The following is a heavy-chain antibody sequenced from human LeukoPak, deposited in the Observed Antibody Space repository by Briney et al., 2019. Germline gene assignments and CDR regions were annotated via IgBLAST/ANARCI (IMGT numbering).Heavy chain of an antibody. D-gene: IGHD6-19*01. CDR2: ISGSGGST. J-gene: IGHJ4*02. CDR1: GFTFSSYA. Sequence: GGSLRLSCAASGFTFSSYAMSWVRQAPGKGLEWVSAISGSGGSTYYADSVKGRFTISRDNSKNTLYLQMNSLRAEDTAVYYRAKGGGWSPAVLFDYWGQGTLVTVSS. CDR3: AKGGGWSPAVLFDY. V-gene: IGHV3-23*01.